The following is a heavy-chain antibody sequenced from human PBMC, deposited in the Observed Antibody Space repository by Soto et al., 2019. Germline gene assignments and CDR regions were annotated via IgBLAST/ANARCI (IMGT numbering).Heavy chain of an antibody. J-gene: IGHJ6*02. V-gene: IGHV1-69*13. D-gene: IGHD3-9*01. Sequence: ASVKVSCKASGGTFSSYAISWVRQAAGQGLEWMGGIIPIFGTANYAQKFQGRVTITADESTSTAYMELSSLRSEDTAVYYCARDAVLRYFDWLPSYGMDVWGQGTTVTVSS. CDR1: GGTFSSYA. CDR3: ARDAVLRYFDWLPSYGMDV. CDR2: IIPIFGTA.